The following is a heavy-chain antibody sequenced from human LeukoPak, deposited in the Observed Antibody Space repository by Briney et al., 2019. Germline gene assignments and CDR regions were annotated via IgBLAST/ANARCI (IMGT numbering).Heavy chain of an antibody. Sequence: SVKVSCKASGGTFSSYATSWVRQAPGQGLEWMGGIIPIFGTANYAQKFQGRVTITADKSTSTAYMELSSLRSEDTAVYYCARDRGSGSYYYAFDIWGQGTMVTVSS. CDR3: ARDRGSGSYYYAFDI. J-gene: IGHJ3*02. CDR1: GGTFSSYA. CDR2: IIPIFGTA. D-gene: IGHD3-10*01. V-gene: IGHV1-69*06.